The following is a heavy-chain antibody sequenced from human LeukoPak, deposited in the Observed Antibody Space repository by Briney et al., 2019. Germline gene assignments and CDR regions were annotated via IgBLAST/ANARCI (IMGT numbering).Heavy chain of an antibody. V-gene: IGHV3-53*01. D-gene: IGHD5-18*01. J-gene: IGHJ4*02. CDR3: ARSSRDVDTALVLDY. Sequence: GGSLRLSCAASGFTVSSNYMAWVRQAPGKGLEWVSVTYSGGTTYYADSVKGRFTISRDNPKNTLYLQMNSLRAEDTAVYYCARSSRDVDTALVLDYWGQGTLVTVSS. CDR1: GFTVSSNY. CDR2: TYSGGTT.